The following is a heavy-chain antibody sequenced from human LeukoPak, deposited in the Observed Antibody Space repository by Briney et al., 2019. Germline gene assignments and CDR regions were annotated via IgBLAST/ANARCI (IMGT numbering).Heavy chain of an antibody. CDR1: GFTFSSYE. D-gene: IGHD3-9*01. V-gene: IGHV3-48*03. Sequence: PGGSLRLSCAASGFTFSSYEMNWVRQAPGKGLEWVSYISSSGSTIYYADSVKGRFTISRDNAKNSLYLQMNSLRAEDTAVYYCARGLNFDWLFVFDYWGQGTLVTVSS. J-gene: IGHJ4*02. CDR3: ARGLNFDWLFVFDY. CDR2: ISSSGSTI.